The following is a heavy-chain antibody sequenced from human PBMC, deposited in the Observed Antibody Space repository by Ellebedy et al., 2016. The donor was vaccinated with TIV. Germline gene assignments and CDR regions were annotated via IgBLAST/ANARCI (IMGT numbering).Heavy chain of an antibody. CDR3: ARAGATTRPSYDYGMDV. Sequence: SVKVSCXASGGTFSSYAISWVRQAPGQGLEWMGGIIPIFGTANYAQKFQGRVTITADESTSTAYMELSSLRSEDTAVYYCARAGATTRPSYDYGMDVWGQGTTVTVSS. CDR1: GGTFSSYA. J-gene: IGHJ6*02. CDR2: IIPIFGTA. V-gene: IGHV1-69*13. D-gene: IGHD1-26*01.